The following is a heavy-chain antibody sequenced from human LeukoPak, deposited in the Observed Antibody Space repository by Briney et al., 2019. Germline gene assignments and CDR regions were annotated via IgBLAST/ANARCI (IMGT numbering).Heavy chain of an antibody. V-gene: IGHV3-7*03. Sequence: GGSLRLSCAASGFTFSSYWMSWVRQAPGKGLEWVANIKYDGSEKNYVDSVKGRFTISRDNAKNSLYLQMNSLRAEDTAVYYCAKDAPNYSSAWYPSHYWGRGTLVTVSS. CDR1: GFTFSSYW. D-gene: IGHD6-13*01. J-gene: IGHJ4*02. CDR3: AKDAPNYSSAWYPSHY. CDR2: IKYDGSEK.